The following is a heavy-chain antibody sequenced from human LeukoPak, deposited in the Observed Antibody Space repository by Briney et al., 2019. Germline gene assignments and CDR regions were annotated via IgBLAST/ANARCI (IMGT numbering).Heavy chain of an antibody. V-gene: IGHV4-59*08. D-gene: IGHD5-24*01. CDR3: ARAVEMATITVAFDI. CDR2: IYYSGST. CDR1: GGSISSYY. J-gene: IGHJ3*02. Sequence: SETLSLTCTVSGGSISSYYWSWIRQPPGKGLEWIGYIYYSGSTNYNPSLKSRVTISVDTSKNQFSLKLSSVTAADTAVYYCARAVEMATITVAFDIWGQGTMVTVSS.